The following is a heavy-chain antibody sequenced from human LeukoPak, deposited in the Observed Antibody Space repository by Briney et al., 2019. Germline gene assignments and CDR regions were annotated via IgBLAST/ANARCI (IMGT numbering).Heavy chain of an antibody. J-gene: IGHJ6*03. V-gene: IGHV4-59*12. CDR3: ARLGGRGWNYYYYYMDV. CDR2: IYHSGST. Sequence: SETLSLTCTVSGGSISSYYWGWIRQPPGKGLEWIGSIYHSGSTNYNPSLKSRVTISVDTSKNQFSLKLSSVTAADTAVYYCARLGGRGWNYYYYYMDVWGKGTTVTISS. D-gene: IGHD6-19*01. CDR1: GGSISSYY.